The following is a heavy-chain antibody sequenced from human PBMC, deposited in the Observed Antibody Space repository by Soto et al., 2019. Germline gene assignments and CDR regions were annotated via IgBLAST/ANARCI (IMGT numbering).Heavy chain of an antibody. CDR2: LSGSGLST. D-gene: IGHD6-13*01. Sequence: GGSLRLSCAASRFTFSRYAMSWVRQAPGKGLEWVSTLSGSGLSTHYADSVKGRFTISRDNSMNTLYLQMNSLKVEDTAVYFCAKGTAASGTSGFDYWGLGTLVTVSS. CDR1: RFTFSRYA. V-gene: IGHV3-23*01. CDR3: AKGTAASGTSGFDY. J-gene: IGHJ4*02.